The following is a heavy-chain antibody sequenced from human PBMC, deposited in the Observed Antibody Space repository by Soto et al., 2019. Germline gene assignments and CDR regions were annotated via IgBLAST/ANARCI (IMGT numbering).Heavy chain of an antibody. CDR3: ARDLGNNYGSFAY. CDR1: GFTFSNYA. J-gene: IGHJ4*02. D-gene: IGHD4-17*01. CDR2: ISYDGSNK. Sequence: QVQLVESGGGVVQPGTSLRLSCVASGFTFSNYAMNRVRQAPGKGLEWVAVISYDGSNKYYADSVKGRITISRDNSRNTLYLQMNNLRAEDTAMYYCARDLGNNYGSFAYWGQGTLVTVSS. V-gene: IGHV3-30-3*01.